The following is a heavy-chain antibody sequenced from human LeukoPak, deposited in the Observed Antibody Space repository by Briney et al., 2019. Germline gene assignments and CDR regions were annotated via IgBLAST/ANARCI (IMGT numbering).Heavy chain of an antibody. CDR2: IHYSGST. J-gene: IGHJ5*02. Sequence: SETLSLTCTVSDGSINNYYWTWIRQPPGKGLEWIGCIHYSGSTNYNPSLKSRVTISVDTSKNQFSLKLSSVTAADTAVYYCARTYSGYDWGPNWFDPWGQGTLVTVSS. V-gene: IGHV4-59*08. D-gene: IGHD5-12*01. CDR1: DGSINNYY. CDR3: ARTYSGYDWGPNWFDP.